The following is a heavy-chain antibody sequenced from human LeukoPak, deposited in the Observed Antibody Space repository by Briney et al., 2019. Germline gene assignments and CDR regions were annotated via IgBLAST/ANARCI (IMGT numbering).Heavy chain of an antibody. V-gene: IGHV1-24*01. Sequence: RASVKVSCKVSGYTLTELSMHWVRQAPGKGLEWMGGFDPEDGETIYAQKFQGRVTMTEDTSTDTAYMELSSLRSEDTAVYYCATSNTAYYYYYYGMDVWGQGTTVTVSS. CDR3: ATSNTAYYYYYYGMDV. CDR2: FDPEDGET. J-gene: IGHJ6*02. D-gene: IGHD5-18*01. CDR1: GYTLTELS.